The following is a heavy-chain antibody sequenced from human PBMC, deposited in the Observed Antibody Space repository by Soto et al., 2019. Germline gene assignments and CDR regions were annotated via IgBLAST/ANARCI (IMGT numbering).Heavy chain of an antibody. V-gene: IGHV3-23*01. D-gene: IGHD6-19*01. Sequence: EVQLLESGGGVVKPGGSLRLSCAASGFTFGRYAMRWVRQAPGKGLEWVSGLNAGGGVTDYADSVKGRFTVSRDNSKNTLYHQMSNLRVEDTAVYYCAKAHPVYGSTWFFFDYWGQGTLVTVSS. CDR1: GFTFGRYA. CDR3: AKAHPVYGSTWFFFDY. J-gene: IGHJ4*02. CDR2: LNAGGGVT.